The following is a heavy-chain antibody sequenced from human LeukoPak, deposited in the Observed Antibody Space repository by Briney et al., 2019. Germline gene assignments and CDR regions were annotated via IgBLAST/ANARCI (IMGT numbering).Heavy chain of an antibody. CDR2: IYTSGST. CDR1: GGSISSYY. Sequence: PSETLSLTCTVSGGSISSYYWSWIRQPPGKGLEWIGYIYTSGSTNYNPSLKSRVTISVDTSKNQFSLKLSSVTAADTAVYYCARWGLAGTAYWNWFDPWGQGTLVTVSP. CDR3: ARWGLAGTAYWNWFDP. J-gene: IGHJ5*02. V-gene: IGHV4-4*09. D-gene: IGHD1-1*01.